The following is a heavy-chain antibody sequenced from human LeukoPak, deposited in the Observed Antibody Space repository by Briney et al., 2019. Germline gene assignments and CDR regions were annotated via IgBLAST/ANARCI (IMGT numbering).Heavy chain of an antibody. CDR1: GFTFSGHW. CDR3: ARAERSETMVRGVYYYFYYMDV. J-gene: IGHJ6*03. CDR2: ISSSSSTI. D-gene: IGHD3-10*01. V-gene: IGHV3-48*01. Sequence: GGSLRLSCAASGFTFSGHWMNWFRQAPGKGLEWVSYISSSSSTIYYADSVKGRFTISRDDAKNSLYLQMNSLRAEDTAVYYCARAERSETMVRGVYYYFYYMDVWGKGTTVTVS.